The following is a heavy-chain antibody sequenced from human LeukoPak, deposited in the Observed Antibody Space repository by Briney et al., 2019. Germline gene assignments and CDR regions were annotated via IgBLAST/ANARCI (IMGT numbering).Heavy chain of an antibody. D-gene: IGHD6-19*01. J-gene: IGHJ4*02. CDR3: AVDSAWAFDH. V-gene: IGHV3-30*02. CDR2: IRYDGRNK. CDR1: GFTFDDYG. Sequence: PGGSLRLSCAASGFTFDDYGMQWVRQSPDKGPEWVAFIRYDGRNKHYADSVKGRFTISRDNSENTLYLQMDSLRAEDTALYYCAVDSAWAFDHWGQGALVTVSS.